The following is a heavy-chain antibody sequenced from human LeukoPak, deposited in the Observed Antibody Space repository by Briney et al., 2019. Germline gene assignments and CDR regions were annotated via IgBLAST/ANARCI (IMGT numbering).Heavy chain of an antibody. D-gene: IGHD6-13*01. CDR2: IYHSGST. CDR1: GYSISSGYY. V-gene: IGHV4-38-2*01. J-gene: IGHJ4*02. CDR3: ARHRDYSSPDY. Sequence: PSETLSLTCAVSGYSISSGYYWGWIRQPPGKGLEWIGSIYHSGSTYYNPSLKSRVTISVDTSKNQFSLKLSSVTAADTAVYYCARHRDYSSPDYWGQGTLVTVSS.